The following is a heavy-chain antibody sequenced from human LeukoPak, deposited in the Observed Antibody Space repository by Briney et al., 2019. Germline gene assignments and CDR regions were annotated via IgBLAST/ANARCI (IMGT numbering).Heavy chain of an antibody. J-gene: IGHJ4*02. CDR3: AKEKLPSGYSFLTDY. D-gene: IGHD5-18*01. V-gene: IGHV3-30*18. CDR1: GFTFNSYG. Sequence: GGSLRLSCAASGFTFNSYGMHWGRQAPGKGLDGVAFISYDGPNKYYAASVKGRFTISRDDSKSPLYLQMNSMRPEDTAVYYCAKEKLPSGYSFLTDYWGQGTLVTVSS. CDR2: ISYDGPNK.